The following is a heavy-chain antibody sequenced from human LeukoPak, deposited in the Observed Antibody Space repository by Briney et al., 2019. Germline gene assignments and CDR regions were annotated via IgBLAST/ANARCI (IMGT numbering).Heavy chain of an antibody. V-gene: IGHV3-7*01. CDR3: ARVSDYYGSGSHPGAFDI. CDR2: IKQDGSEK. CDR1: GFTFSSYW. J-gene: IGHJ3*02. D-gene: IGHD3-10*01. Sequence: GGSLRLSCAASGFTFSSYWMSWVRQAPGKGLEWVANIKQDGSEKYYVDSVKGRFTISRDNSKNTLYLQMNSLRAEDTAVYYCARVSDYYGSGSHPGAFDIWGQGTMVTVSS.